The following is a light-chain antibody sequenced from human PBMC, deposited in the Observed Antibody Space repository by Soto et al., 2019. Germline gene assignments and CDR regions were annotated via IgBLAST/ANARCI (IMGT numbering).Light chain of an antibody. Sequence: QSALTQPPSVSGSPGQSVTISCTGTSSDVGSYNRVSWYQQPPGTAPKLMIYEVSNRPSGVPDRFSGSKSGNTASLTISGLQAEYEADYYCSLYTSSSTPYVFGTGTKVTVL. J-gene: IGLJ1*01. CDR1: SSDVGSYNR. CDR2: EVS. V-gene: IGLV2-18*01. CDR3: SLYTSSSTPYV.